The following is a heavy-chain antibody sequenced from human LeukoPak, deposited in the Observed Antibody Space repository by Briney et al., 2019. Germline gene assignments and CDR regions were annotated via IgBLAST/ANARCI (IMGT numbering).Heavy chain of an antibody. D-gene: IGHD3-10*01. V-gene: IGHV1-24*01. CDR3: AMANTAPENTMVRGVIPTPLDAFDI. CDR2: FDPEDGET. Sequence: ASVKVSCKVSGYTLTELSMHWVRQAPGKGLEWMGGFDPEDGETIYAQKFQGRVTMTEDTSTDTAYMELSSLRSEDTAVYYCAMANTAPENTMVRGVIPTPLDAFDIWGQGTMVTVSS. CDR1: GYTLTELS. J-gene: IGHJ3*02.